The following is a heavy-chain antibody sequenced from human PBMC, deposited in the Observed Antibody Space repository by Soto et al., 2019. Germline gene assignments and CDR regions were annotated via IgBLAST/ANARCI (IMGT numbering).Heavy chain of an antibody. Sequence: PGGSLRLSCAASGFTFSSYGMHWVRQAPGKGLEWVAVISYDGSNKYYADSVKGQFTISRDNSKNTLYLQMNSLRAEDTAVYYCATFERITMIVVVTQMDVWGQGTTVTVSS. CDR1: GFTFSSYG. D-gene: IGHD3-22*01. CDR3: ATFERITMIVVVTQMDV. V-gene: IGHV3-30*03. J-gene: IGHJ6*02. CDR2: ISYDGSNK.